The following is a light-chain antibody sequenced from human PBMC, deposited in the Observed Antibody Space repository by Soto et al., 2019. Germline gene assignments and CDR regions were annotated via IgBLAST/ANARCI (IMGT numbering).Light chain of an antibody. J-gene: IGLJ1*01. Sequence: QSVLTQLASVSGTPGQSITISCPGTSSDVGGYNYVSWYQHHPGKAPKLIIFDVSNRPSGISNRFSGSKSGNTASLTISGLQAEDEADYYCISYTSSSPYVFGTWTKVTVL. CDR1: SSDVGGYNY. CDR3: ISYTSSSPYV. V-gene: IGLV2-14*03. CDR2: DVS.